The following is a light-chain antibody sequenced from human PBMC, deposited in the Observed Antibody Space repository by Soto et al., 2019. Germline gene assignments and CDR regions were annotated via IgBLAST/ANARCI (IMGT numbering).Light chain of an antibody. Sequence: GLTHSLVALSLSHRERAALSCRASQSVSSYLAWYQQRPGQAPRLLIYDASNRATGIPARFSGSGSGTDFTLTIDNLEPEDFAIYYCQQRSSWITFGQGRRLE. CDR2: DAS. J-gene: IGKJ5*01. V-gene: IGKV3-11*01. CDR1: QSVSSY. CDR3: QQRSSWIT.